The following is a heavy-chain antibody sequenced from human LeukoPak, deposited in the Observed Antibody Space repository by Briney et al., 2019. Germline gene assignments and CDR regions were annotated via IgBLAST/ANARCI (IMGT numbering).Heavy chain of an antibody. Sequence: PGGSLRLSCAASGFPFSSYDMSWVRQAPGKGLEWVSAVSNGGDRTYYVDSVKGRFTISRDNSKNTLYLQMNSLRAEDTAVYYCAKDLTWSSGWWGFEYWGQGTLVTVSS. CDR1: GFPFSSYD. J-gene: IGHJ4*02. V-gene: IGHV3-23*01. D-gene: IGHD6-19*01. CDR2: VSNGGDRT. CDR3: AKDLTWSSGWWGFEY.